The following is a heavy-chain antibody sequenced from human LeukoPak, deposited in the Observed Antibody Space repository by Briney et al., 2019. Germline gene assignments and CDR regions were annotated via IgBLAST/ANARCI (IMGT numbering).Heavy chain of an antibody. CDR1: GYSFTSYW. J-gene: IGHJ4*02. CDR2: IYPGDSDT. CDR3: ARQEDTAMYYFDY. V-gene: IGHV5-51*01. Sequence: GESLKISCKGSGYSFTSYWIGWVRQMPGKGLEWMGIIYPGDSDTRYSPSFQGQVTISADKSISTAYLQWSSLKASDTAMYCCARQEDTAMYYFDYWGQGTLVTVSS. D-gene: IGHD5-18*01.